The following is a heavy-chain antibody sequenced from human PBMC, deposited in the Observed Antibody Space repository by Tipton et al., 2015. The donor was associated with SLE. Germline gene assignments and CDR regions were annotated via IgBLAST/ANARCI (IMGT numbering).Heavy chain of an antibody. CDR3: ARGPAVTTYYYYYYYMDV. CDR1: GGSISSSSYY. V-gene: IGHV4-39*07. D-gene: IGHD2/OR15-2a*01. J-gene: IGHJ6*03. Sequence: TLSLTCTVSGGSISSSSYYWGWIRQPPGKGLEWIGSIYYSGSTYYNPSLKSRVTISVDTSKNQFSLKLSSVTAADTAVYYCARGPAVTTYYYYYYYMDVWGKGTTVTVPS. CDR2: IYYSGST.